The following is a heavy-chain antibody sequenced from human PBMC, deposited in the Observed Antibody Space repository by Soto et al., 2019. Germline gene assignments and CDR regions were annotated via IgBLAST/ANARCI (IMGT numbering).Heavy chain of an antibody. CDR2: IKQDGSKA. CDR3: ARESEDLTSNFDY. V-gene: IGHV3-7*01. CDR1: GFAFWGDW. J-gene: IGHJ4*02. Sequence: EVQLVESGGGLVQPGGSLRLSCVASGFAFWGDWMSWVRQAPGKGLEWVANIKQDGSKAQYLESVRGRFTISRDNSKSSLYLEMNSLRAEDTAVYYCARESEDLTSNFDYWGQGTLVTVSS.